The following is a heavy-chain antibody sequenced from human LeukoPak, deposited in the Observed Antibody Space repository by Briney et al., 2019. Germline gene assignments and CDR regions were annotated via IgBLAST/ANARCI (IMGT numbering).Heavy chain of an antibody. CDR3: AKDNGVGAWADVFDF. Sequence: PGGSLRLSCAASGFTFSTYGMNWVRQAPGKGLEWVSGISPSGGITYYADSVKGRFTVSRDTSKNMVYLQMNSLRPEDTAVYYCAKDNGVGAWADVFDFWGQGTMVTVSS. J-gene: IGHJ3*01. CDR1: GFTFSTYG. D-gene: IGHD1-26*01. CDR2: ISPSGGIT. V-gene: IGHV3-23*01.